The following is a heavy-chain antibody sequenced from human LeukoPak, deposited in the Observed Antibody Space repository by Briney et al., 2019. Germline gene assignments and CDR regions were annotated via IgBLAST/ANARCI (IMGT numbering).Heavy chain of an antibody. CDR3: AREGSSGYYYYYYMDV. Sequence: SETLSLTCTVSGGSISSYYWSWIRQPAGKGLEWIGRIYTSGSTNYNTSLKSRVTMSVGTSKNQFSLKLSSVTAADTAVYYCAREGSSGYYYYYYMDVWGKGTTVTVSS. CDR1: GGSISSYY. D-gene: IGHD6-6*01. V-gene: IGHV4-4*07. J-gene: IGHJ6*03. CDR2: IYTSGST.